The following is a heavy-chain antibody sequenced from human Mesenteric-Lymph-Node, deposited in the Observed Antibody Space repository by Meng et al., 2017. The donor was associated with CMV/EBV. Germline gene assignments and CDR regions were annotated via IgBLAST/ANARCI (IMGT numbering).Heavy chain of an antibody. J-gene: IGHJ3*02. V-gene: IGHV3-23*01. D-gene: IGHD6-25*01. CDR1: GFTFYTFT. CDR2: FDYPGGVT. Sequence: GGSLRLSCAASGFTFYTFTMGWVRQAPGEGLEWVSTFDYPGGVTFYSDSVEGRFTISRDTSKNTLYLQINSLRVEDTAVYYCAKGVASGSPYRAFDILGQGTMVTVSS. CDR3: AKGVASGSPYRAFDI.